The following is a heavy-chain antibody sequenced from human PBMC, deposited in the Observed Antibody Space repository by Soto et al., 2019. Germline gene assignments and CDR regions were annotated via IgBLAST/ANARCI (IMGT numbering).Heavy chain of an antibody. D-gene: IGHD3-3*01. V-gene: IGHV2-5*02. J-gene: IGHJ4*02. Sequence: QITLNESGPTPVNPRQTLTLTCTFSGFSLTTSGVGVGWIRQSPGKAPELLALIYWDDDKRYSPSLKSRLTITKDTSKNQVVLTTADLDPADTATYYCAHRVLRTVFGLVTTTAIYFDFWGQGTPVAVSS. CDR3: AHRVLRTVFGLVTTTAIYFDF. CDR2: IYWDDDK. CDR1: GFSLTTSGVG.